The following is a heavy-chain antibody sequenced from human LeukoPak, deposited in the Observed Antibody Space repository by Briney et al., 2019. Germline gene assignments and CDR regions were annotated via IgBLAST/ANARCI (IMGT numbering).Heavy chain of an antibody. CDR1: GFTFSSYG. V-gene: IGHV3-33*06. CDR2: IWYDGSNK. CDR3: AKGIVGSGWETDY. Sequence: PGGSLRLSCAASGFTFSSYGMHWVRQAPGKGLEWVAVIWYDGSNKYYADSVKGRFTISRDNSKNTLYLQMNSLRAENTAVYYCAKGIVGSGWETDYWGQGTLVTVSS. D-gene: IGHD6-19*01. J-gene: IGHJ4*02.